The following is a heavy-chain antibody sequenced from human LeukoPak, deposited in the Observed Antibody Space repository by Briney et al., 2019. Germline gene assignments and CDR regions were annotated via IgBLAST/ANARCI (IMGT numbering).Heavy chain of an antibody. CDR2: ISPYDGST. CDR1: GFTFSNYA. D-gene: IGHD4-17*01. Sequence: GGSLRLSCAASGFTFSNYAMRWIRQAPGKGLEWVSSISPYDGSTYYADSVKSRFTISRDDSKNTLYLQMNSLRPDDTAVYYCATKPKVTVPPLFDYWGQGTLVTVSS. CDR3: ATKPKVTVPPLFDY. V-gene: IGHV3-23*01. J-gene: IGHJ4*02.